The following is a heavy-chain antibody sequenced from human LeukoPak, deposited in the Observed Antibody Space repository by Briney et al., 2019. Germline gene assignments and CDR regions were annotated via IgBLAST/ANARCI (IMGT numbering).Heavy chain of an antibody. CDR2: IYPGDSDT. V-gene: IGHV5-51*03. CDR3: AGGYCSGGSCYWFDP. D-gene: IGHD2-15*01. Sequence: GECLKISCKGSGYSFSSYWIGWVRQIPGKGLGWMGIIYPGDSDTRYSPSFQGQVTISADKSISAAYLQWSSLKASDTAMYYCAGGYCSGGSCYWFDPWGQGTLVTVSS. J-gene: IGHJ5*02. CDR1: GYSFSSYW.